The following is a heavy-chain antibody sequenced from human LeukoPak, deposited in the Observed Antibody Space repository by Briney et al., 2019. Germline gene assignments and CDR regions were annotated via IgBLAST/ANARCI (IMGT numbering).Heavy chain of an antibody. CDR2: IYYSGST. Sequence: SETLSLTCTVSGGSIISSAYYWSWIRQPPGKGLEWIWYIYYSGSTYYNPSLKSRVTISLDTSKNQFSLKLSSVTAADTAVYYCVRTEVSSGSEDYWGQGTLVTVSS. CDR3: VRTEVSSGSEDY. CDR1: GGSIISSAYY. J-gene: IGHJ4*02. D-gene: IGHD6-19*01. V-gene: IGHV4-30-4*08.